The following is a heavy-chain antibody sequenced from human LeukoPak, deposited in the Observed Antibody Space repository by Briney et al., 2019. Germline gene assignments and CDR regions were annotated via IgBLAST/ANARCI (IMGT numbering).Heavy chain of an antibody. D-gene: IGHD6-13*01. CDR2: IYPGDSDT. J-gene: IGHJ3*02. CDR3: AGGTKYSSSWYPDAFDI. V-gene: IGHV5-51*01. Sequence: GESLKISCKGSGYSFTSYWIGWVRQMPGKGLEWMGIIYPGDSDTRYSPSFQGQVTISADKSISTAYLQWSSLKASDTAMYYCAGGTKYSSSWYPDAFDIWGQGTMVTVSS. CDR1: GYSFTSYW.